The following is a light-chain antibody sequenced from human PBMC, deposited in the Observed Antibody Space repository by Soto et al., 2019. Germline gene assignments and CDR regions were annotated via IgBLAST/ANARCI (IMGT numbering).Light chain of an antibody. J-gene: IGLJ1*01. CDR1: SSDVGSYTY. CDR3: SSYASRTTLYV. V-gene: IGLV2-14*01. CDR2: EVN. Sequence: QSVLTQPASVSGSPRQSITISCTGASSDVGSYTYVSWYQQHPGKAPKLLIYEVNNRPSGVSNRFSGSKSGNTASLTISGLQAEDEADYYCSSYASRTTLYVFGTGTKVTVL.